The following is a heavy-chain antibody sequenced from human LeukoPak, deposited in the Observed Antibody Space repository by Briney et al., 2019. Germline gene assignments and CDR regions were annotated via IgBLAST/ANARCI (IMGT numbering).Heavy chain of an antibody. D-gene: IGHD6-13*01. CDR2: INPNSGGT. V-gene: IGHV1-2*02. J-gene: IGHJ6*03. CDR1: GYTFTGYY. CDR3: ARVLYSSSFYYYYYYMDV. Sequence: ASVKVSCKASGYTFTGYYMHWVRRAPGQGLEWMGWINPNSGGTNYAQKFQGRVTMTRDTSISTAYMELSRLRSDDTAVYYCARVLYSSSFYYYYYYMDVWGKGTTVTVSS.